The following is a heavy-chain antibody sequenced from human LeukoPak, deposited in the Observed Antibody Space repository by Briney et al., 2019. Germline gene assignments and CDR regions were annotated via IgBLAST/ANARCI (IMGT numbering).Heavy chain of an antibody. CDR1: GDSISSSSYH. V-gene: IGHV4-39*01. J-gene: IGHJ4*02. CDR3: ATLSGPRPFVH. D-gene: IGHD3-16*01. CDR2: IYYSGST. Sequence: PSGTLSLTCTVSGDSISSSSYHWGWIRQPPGKGLEWIGSIYYSGSTYYNPSLKSRVTISVDTSKNQFSLKLSSVTAADTAVYYCATLSGPRPFVHWGQGTLVTVSS.